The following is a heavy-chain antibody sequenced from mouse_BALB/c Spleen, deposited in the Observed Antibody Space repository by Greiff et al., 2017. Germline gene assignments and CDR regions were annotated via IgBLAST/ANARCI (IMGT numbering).Heavy chain of an antibody. J-gene: IGHJ3*01. CDR2: IYPYNGGT. Sequence: VQLQQSGPELVKPGASVKISCKASGYTFTDYNMHWVKQSHGKSLEWIGYIYPYNGGTGYNQKFKSKATLTVDNSSSTAYMELRSLTSEDSAVYYCSRGVWNQAWFAYWGQETLVTVSA. V-gene: IGHV1S29*02. CDR1: GYTFTDYN. CDR3: SRGVWNQAWFAY.